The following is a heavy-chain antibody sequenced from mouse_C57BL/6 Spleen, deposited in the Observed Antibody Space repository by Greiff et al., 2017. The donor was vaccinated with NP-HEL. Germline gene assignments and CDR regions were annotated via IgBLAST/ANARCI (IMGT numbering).Heavy chain of an antibody. CDR1: GYTFTDYN. CDR3: ARSGDYYGSSSLAY. CDR2: INPNNGGT. J-gene: IGHJ3*01. D-gene: IGHD1-1*01. V-gene: IGHV1-18*01. Sequence: EVKLMESGPELVKPGASVKIPCKASGYTFTDYNMDWVKQSHGKSLEWIGDINPNNGGTIYNQKFKGKATLTVDKSSSTAYMELRSLTSEDTAVYYCARSGDYYGSSSLAYWGQGTLVTVSA.